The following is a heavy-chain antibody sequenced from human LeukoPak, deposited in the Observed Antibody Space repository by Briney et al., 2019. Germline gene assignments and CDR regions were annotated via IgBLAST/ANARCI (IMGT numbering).Heavy chain of an antibody. J-gene: IGHJ4*02. Sequence: SVKVSCKASGGTFTSYAISWVRQAPGQGLEWMGGIIPIFGTANYAQKFQGRVTMTRDTSASTAYMELSSLRSEDTAVYYCARDLSLYDTCTLADYWGQGTLVTVSS. CDR2: IIPIFGTA. D-gene: IGHD3-16*01. CDR3: ARDLSLYDTCTLADY. V-gene: IGHV1-69*05. CDR1: GGTFTSYA.